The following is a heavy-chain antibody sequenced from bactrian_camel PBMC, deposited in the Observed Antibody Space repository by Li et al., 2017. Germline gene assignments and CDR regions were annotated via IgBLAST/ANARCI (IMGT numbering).Heavy chain of an antibody. CDR2: TDSDGNT. V-gene: IGHV3S53*01. CDR3: AADVAEALTRALSFRVCGLADFGY. J-gene: IGHJ6*01. D-gene: IGHD8*01. Sequence: VQLVESGGGPVEAGGSLRLSCSGTTYIYKGSRYCMGWLRQAPGKEPEVEVVASTDSDGNTHYAESVKGRFTISRDNAKNIVYLQMNSLKPEDTAMYYCAADVAEALTRALSFRVCGLADFGYWGQGTQVTVS. CDR1: TYIYKGSRYC.